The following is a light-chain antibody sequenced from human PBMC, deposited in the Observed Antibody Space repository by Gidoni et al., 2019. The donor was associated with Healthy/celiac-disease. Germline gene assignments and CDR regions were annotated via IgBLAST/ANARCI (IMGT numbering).Light chain of an antibody. Sequence: QSALTQPRPVSGSPGQSVTISCTGTSSDVGGYNYVSWYQQHPGKAPNLMIYDVSKRPSGVPDRFSGSKSGNTASLTISGLQAEDEADYYCCAYAGSNWVFGGGTKLTVL. V-gene: IGLV2-11*01. J-gene: IGLJ3*02. CDR3: CAYAGSNWV. CDR2: DVS. CDR1: SSDVGGYNY.